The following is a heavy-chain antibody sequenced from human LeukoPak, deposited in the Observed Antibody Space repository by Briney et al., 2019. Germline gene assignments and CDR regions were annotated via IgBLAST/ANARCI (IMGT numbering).Heavy chain of an antibody. J-gene: IGHJ4*02. Sequence: PGGSLRLSCAASGFTFDDYAMHWVRQAPGKGLEWVSLISGDGGSTYYADSVKGRFTISRDNSKNSLYLQMNSLRTEDTALYYCAKDRMRMSRSSHTVTTLGFDYWGQGTLVTVSS. CDR3: AKDRMRMSRSSHTVTTLGFDY. CDR1: GFTFDDYA. CDR2: ISGDGGST. V-gene: IGHV3-43*02. D-gene: IGHD4-17*01.